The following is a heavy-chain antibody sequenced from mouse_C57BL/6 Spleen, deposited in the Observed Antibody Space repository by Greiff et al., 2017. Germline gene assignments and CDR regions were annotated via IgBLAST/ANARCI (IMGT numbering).Heavy chain of an antibody. CDR3: AREGID. CDR2: INPNNGGT. CDR1: GYTFTDYN. Sequence: VQLKQSGPELVKPGASVTISCKASGYTFTDYNMDWVKQSHGKSLEWIGDINPNNGGTIYNQKFKGKATLTVDKSSSTAYMELRSLTSEDTAVYYCAREGIDWGQGTLVTVSA. D-gene: IGHD3-3*01. V-gene: IGHV1-18*01. J-gene: IGHJ3*01.